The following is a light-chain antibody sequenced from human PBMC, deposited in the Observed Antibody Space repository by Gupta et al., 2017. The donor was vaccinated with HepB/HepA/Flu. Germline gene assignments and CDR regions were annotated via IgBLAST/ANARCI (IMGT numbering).Light chain of an antibody. CDR2: GAS. CDR1: QNVDRN. V-gene: IGKV3D-15*03. Sequence: EIVVTQSPATLSVSPGERATVSCRVSQNVDRNLAWYQQKPGQAPSLLIYGASIRATGVSARFSGSSCGKELTLTSSIRQSEDFAVYYCQHYDHWPPFSFGPGTKMEI. J-gene: IGKJ2*03. CDR3: QHYDHWPPFS.